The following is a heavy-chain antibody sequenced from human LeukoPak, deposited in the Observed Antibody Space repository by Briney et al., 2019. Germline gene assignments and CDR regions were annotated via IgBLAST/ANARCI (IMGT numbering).Heavy chain of an antibody. Sequence: GGSLRLSCAASGFTFDDYAMHWVRQAPGKGLEWVSGISWNIDSIGYADSVKGLFTISRDNAKTSLYLQMNSLRAEDTALYYCAKDGYGDYDSHLDYWGQGTLVAVSS. J-gene: IGHJ4*02. D-gene: IGHD4-17*01. CDR3: AKDGYGDYDSHLDY. CDR2: ISWNIDSI. V-gene: IGHV3-9*01. CDR1: GFTFDDYA.